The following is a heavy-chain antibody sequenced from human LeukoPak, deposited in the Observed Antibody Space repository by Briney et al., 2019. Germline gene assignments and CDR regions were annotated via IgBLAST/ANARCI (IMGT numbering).Heavy chain of an antibody. Sequence: GGSLRLSCAASGFTFSSYAMSWVRQAPGKGLEWVSAISGSGGSTYSADSVKGRFTISRDNSRNTLYLQMNSLRAEDTAVYYCAKRGYYYDSSGYYYFDYWGQGTLVTVSS. D-gene: IGHD3-22*01. CDR1: GFTFSSYA. CDR2: ISGSGGST. J-gene: IGHJ4*02. V-gene: IGHV3-23*01. CDR3: AKRGYYYDSSGYYYFDY.